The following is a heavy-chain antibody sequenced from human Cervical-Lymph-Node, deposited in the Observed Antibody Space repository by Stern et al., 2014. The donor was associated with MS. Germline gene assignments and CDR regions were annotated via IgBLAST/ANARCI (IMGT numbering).Heavy chain of an antibody. CDR1: GYTFSTYY. J-gene: IGHJ4*02. CDR3: ARTMTGTSAFDF. V-gene: IGHV1-46*01. D-gene: IGHD3-9*01. Sequence: VQLVESGAEVKKPGASVKDSCKASGYTFSTYYMHWVRQAPGQGLEWMGMINPSDGSTDYAQKFQDRVTMTRDTSTSTVYMELSSLISEDTAMYYCARTMTGTSAFDFWGQGTLVTVSS. CDR2: INPSDGST.